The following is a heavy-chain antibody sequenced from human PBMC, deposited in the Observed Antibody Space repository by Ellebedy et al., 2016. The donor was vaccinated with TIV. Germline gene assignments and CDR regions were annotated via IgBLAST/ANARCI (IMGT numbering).Heavy chain of an antibody. D-gene: IGHD5-12*01. CDR2: IIPILGIA. Sequence: AASVKVSCKASGYTFTGYYIHWVRQAPGQGLEWMGRIIPILGIANYAQKFQGRVTITADKSTSTAYMELSSLRSEDTAVYYCATEGYPLLCWGQGTLVTVSS. V-gene: IGHV1-69*04. CDR3: ATEGYPLLC. J-gene: IGHJ4*02. CDR1: GYTFTGYY.